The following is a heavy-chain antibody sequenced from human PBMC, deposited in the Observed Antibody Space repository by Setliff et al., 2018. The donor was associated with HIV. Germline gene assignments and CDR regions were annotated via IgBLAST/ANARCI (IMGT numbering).Heavy chain of an antibody. CDR3: TKDHLSGWASDC. CDR2: IRWDSVSI. Sequence: GGSLRLSXAGSGFTFKRYXXXXXXKGTGKGLEDVGGIRWDSVSIXYVXXVKGRFTISRDNAKNSVYLPMNSLRVEDTAMYYCTKDHLSGWASDCWGQGTLVTVSS. J-gene: IGHJ4*02. D-gene: IGHD6-19*01. CDR1: GFTFKRYX. V-gene: IGHV3-9*01.